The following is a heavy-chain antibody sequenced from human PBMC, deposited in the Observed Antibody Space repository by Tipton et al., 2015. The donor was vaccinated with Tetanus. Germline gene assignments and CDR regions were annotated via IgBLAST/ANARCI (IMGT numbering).Heavy chain of an antibody. V-gene: IGHV4-59*01. CDR2: IFYAGST. J-gene: IGHJ4*02. CDR1: GVSISSYY. Sequence: GLVKPSETLSLTCTVSGVSISSYYWSWIRQSPGKGLEWIGYIFYAGSTNSNPSLKSRVTISVDKAKNQFSLKLTSVTAADTAVCYCARATEHDIMTGYDNWGPGTQVTVSS. D-gene: IGHD3-9*01. CDR3: ARATEHDIMTGYDN.